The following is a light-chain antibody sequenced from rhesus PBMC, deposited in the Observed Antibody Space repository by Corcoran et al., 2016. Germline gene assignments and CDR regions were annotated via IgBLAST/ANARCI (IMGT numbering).Light chain of an antibody. CDR1: QSVSSS. Sequence: EIVMTQSPATLSLSPGERATLSCRASQSVSSSLAWYHQTPGQASKRLIYGASSRATGIPDRFIGSVSGTEFTLTISSLDPEDVGVYYCQQDYSWPLTFGGGTKVELK. J-gene: IGKJ4*01. V-gene: IGKV3-42*01. CDR2: GAS. CDR3: QQDYSWPLT.